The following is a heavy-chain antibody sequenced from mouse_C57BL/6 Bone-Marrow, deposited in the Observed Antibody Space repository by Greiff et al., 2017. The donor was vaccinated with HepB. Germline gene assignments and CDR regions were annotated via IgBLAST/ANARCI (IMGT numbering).Heavy chain of an antibody. Sequence: QVQLQQPGAELVKPGASVKLSCKASGYTFTSYWMQWVKQRPGQGLEWIGEIDPSDSYTNYNQKFKGKATLTVDTSSSTASMQLSSLTSEDSAVYYCARRRSYYVGFAYWGQGTLVTVSA. CDR2: IDPSDSYT. D-gene: IGHD2-12*01. CDR3: ARRRSYYVGFAY. J-gene: IGHJ3*01. CDR1: GYTFTSYW. V-gene: IGHV1-50*01.